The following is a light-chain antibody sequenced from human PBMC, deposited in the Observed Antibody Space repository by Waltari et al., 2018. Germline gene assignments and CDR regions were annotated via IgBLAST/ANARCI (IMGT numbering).Light chain of an antibody. CDR2: TNN. CDR3: AAWDDSLNGVV. J-gene: IGLJ2*01. CDR1: SSNIGNKT. Sequence: QSVLTQPPSASVTPGQRVTMSCSGNSSNIGNKTVNWYQQLPGTAPKPLLYTNNQRPSGVPDRFSGSKSGTSASLAISGLQSEDEADYYCAAWDDSLNGVVFGGGTKLTVL. V-gene: IGLV1-44*01.